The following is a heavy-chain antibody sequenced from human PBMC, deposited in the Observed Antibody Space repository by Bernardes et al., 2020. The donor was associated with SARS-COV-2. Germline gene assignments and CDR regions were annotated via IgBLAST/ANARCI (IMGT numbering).Heavy chain of an antibody. J-gene: IGHJ4*01. CDR2: ISINGDHT. Sequence: GGSLRLSCSVSGFTFSNYVMHWVRQAPGKGLEYVSAISINGDHTFYVDSVKGRFIISRDDSKNMLYLQMSSLRVEDTAIYFCVKGSVAVAGVDYWG. CDR3: VKGSVAVAGVDY. CDR1: GFTFSNYV. D-gene: IGHD6-19*01. V-gene: IGHV3-64D*06.